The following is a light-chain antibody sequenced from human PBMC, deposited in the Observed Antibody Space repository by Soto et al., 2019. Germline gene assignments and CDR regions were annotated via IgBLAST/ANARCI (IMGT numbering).Light chain of an antibody. CDR3: SSYTTSNTRQIV. J-gene: IGLJ1*01. Sequence: QSALTQPAPVSGSPGQSITISCPGTSSDVGGYNYVSWYQHHPGKAPKLIIYDVTNRPSGVSNPFSGSKSGNTASLTISGLQPEDEADYYCSSYTTSNTRQIVFGTGTKVTVL. V-gene: IGLV2-14*03. CDR2: DVT. CDR1: SSDVGGYNY.